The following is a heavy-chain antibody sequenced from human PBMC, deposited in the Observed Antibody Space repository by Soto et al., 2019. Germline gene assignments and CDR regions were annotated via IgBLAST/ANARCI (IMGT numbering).Heavy chain of an antibody. CDR2: ISGSGGTT. CDR3: AKHDGYRRGGACYFGYYFAI. J-gene: IGHJ4*02. D-gene: IGHD2-15*01. Sequence: GGSLRLSCAASGFTFTSYAMSWVRQAPGKGLEWVSGISGSGGTTYYADSVKGRFTISRDNSKDTLYLQMHSLRAEDTAVYYCAKHDGYRRGGACYFGYYFAIWGQGALVTVSS. CDR1: GFTFTSYA. V-gene: IGHV3-23*01.